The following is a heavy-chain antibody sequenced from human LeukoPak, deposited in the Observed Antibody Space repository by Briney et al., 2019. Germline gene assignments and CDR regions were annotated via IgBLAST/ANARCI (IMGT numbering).Heavy chain of an antibody. CDR3: ARRSGYCLPFDY. J-gene: IGHJ4*02. CDR1: GFTVSSNY. D-gene: IGHD3-22*01. CDR2: IYSGGST. Sequence: HPGGSLRLSCAASGFTVSSNYMSWVRQAPGKGLEWVSVIYSGGSTYYADSVKGRFTISRDNSKNTLYLQMNSLRAEDTAVYYCARRSGYCLPFDYWGQGTLVTVSS. V-gene: IGHV3-53*01.